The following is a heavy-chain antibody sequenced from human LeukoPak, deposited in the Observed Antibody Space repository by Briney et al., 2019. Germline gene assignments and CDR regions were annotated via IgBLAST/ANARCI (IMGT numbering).Heavy chain of an antibody. CDR1: RFTFSGFW. CDR3: ARSSYSSSSSV. Sequence: PGGSLRLSCAVSRFTFSGFWMSWTRQAPGKGLERVASINSDGSEGYYADVVKGRFTISRDNAKNSLYLQINSLRAEDTAVYYCARSSYSSSSSVWGQGTMVTVSS. V-gene: IGHV3-7*03. J-gene: IGHJ3*01. CDR2: INSDGSEG. D-gene: IGHD6-6*01.